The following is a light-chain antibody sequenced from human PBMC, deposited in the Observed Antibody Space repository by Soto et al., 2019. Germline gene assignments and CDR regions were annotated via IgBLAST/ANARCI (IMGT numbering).Light chain of an antibody. CDR3: QQYGSSPLT. Sequence: IALTQSPGALSLSPAERATLSCRVSQSVSSTSLAWYQQKPGHAPRLLIYGASSRATGIPDRFSGSGSGTDFILTISRLEPEDFAVYYCQQYGSSPLTFGGGTKVDIK. CDR1: QSVSSTS. CDR2: GAS. V-gene: IGKV3-20*01. J-gene: IGKJ4*01.